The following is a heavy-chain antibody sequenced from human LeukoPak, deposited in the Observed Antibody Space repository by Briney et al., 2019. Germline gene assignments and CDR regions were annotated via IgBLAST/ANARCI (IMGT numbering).Heavy chain of an antibody. CDR2: IYYSGST. Sequence: SETLSLTCTVSGGSISSSSYYWGWIRQPPGTGLEWIGSIYYSGSTYYNPSLKSRVTISVDTSKNQFSLKLSSVTAADTAVYYCAREAPGCTSCYTYMDVWGKGTTVTVSS. D-gene: IGHD2-2*02. V-gene: IGHV4-39*07. CDR1: GGSISSSSYY. CDR3: AREAPGCTSCYTYMDV. J-gene: IGHJ6*03.